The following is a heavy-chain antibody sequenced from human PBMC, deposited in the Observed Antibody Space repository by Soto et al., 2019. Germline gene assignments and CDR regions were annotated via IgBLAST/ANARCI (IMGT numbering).Heavy chain of an antibody. CDR3: ARGTHSPLIVRSSRGPWFDP. D-gene: IGHD2-15*01. J-gene: IGHJ5*02. CDR2: MYYVGRT. V-gene: IGHV4-59*08. Sequence: SETLSLTFTVSGGSISRYYWSWILQPPLKVLEWIGYMYYVGRTNYNPSLKSLVTISVDTSKMQVSLKLSSVTAADTAVYFCARGTHSPLIVRSSRGPWFDPWGQGTMVPVPS. CDR1: GGSISRYY.